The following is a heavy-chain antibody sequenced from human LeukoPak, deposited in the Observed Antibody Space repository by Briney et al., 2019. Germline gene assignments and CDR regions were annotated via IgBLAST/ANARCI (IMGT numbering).Heavy chain of an antibody. CDR3: AREKYSSGYYYVWWRGFDY. Sequence: SETLSLTCTVSGDSISSGDYYWSWIRQPAGKGLEWIGRISSSGSTNYNPSLKSRVTISVDTSKNQFSLKLSSVTAADTAVYYCAREKYSSGYYYVWWRGFDYWGQGTLVTVSS. CDR1: GDSISSGDYY. D-gene: IGHD3-22*01. J-gene: IGHJ4*02. CDR2: ISSSGST. V-gene: IGHV4-61*02.